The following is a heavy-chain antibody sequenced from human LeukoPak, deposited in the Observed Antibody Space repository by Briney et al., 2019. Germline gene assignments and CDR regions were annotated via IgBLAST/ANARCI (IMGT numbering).Heavy chain of an antibody. CDR1: AYIFTTYY. J-gene: IGHJ4*02. CDR2: INPSDGSA. D-gene: IGHD1-26*01. CDR3: ARFSGSYFLESYYFDY. V-gene: IGHV1-46*01. Sequence: GASVKVSCKASAYIFTTYYIHWVRQAPGQGLEWMGIINPSDGSANYAQQFQGRVTISRNTSISSTYMELRSLRSEDTAVYYCARFSGSYFLESYYFDYWGQGTLVTVSS.